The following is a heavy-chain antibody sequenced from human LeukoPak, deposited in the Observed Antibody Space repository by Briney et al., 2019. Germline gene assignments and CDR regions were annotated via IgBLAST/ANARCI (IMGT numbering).Heavy chain of an antibody. Sequence: PGGSLSLSCAASGFTASNNYRSWVRQPPGKGLEWVSVIYSGGNTYYADSVTDRFTISRDNSKNTLYLQMNSLRVEDTAVYYCTRAYDWNYDYWGQGTLVTVSS. CDR1: GFTASNNY. D-gene: IGHD1-7*01. V-gene: IGHV3-66*01. J-gene: IGHJ4*02. CDR2: IYSGGNT. CDR3: TRAYDWNYDY.